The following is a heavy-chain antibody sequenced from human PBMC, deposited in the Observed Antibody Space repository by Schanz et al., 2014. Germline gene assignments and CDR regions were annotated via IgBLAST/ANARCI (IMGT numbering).Heavy chain of an antibody. CDR2: IWYDGSNK. J-gene: IGHJ4*02. CDR3: AKDSTHIDIVLVPTAIDY. Sequence: VQLLESGGGLVQPGGSLRLSCAASGFTFSSYAMSWVRQAPGKGLEWVAFIWYDGSNKYYADSVKGRFTISRDNSKNTLYLHMNTLRSEDTAVYYCAKDSTHIDIVLVPTAIDYWGQGTLVTVSS. CDR1: GFTFSSYA. D-gene: IGHD2-2*01. V-gene: IGHV3-30*02.